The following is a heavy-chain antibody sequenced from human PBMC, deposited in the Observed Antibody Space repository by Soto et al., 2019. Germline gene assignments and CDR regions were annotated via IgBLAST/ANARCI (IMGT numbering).Heavy chain of an antibody. CDR2: ISGSGGST. Sequence: GSLRLSCAASGFTFSSYAMSWVRQAPGKGLEWVSAISGSGGSTYYADSVKGRFTISRDNSKNTLYLQMNSLRAEDTAVYYCAKTPRSLQWLATIDYWGQGTLVTVSS. D-gene: IGHD6-19*01. J-gene: IGHJ4*02. CDR1: GFTFSSYA. V-gene: IGHV3-23*01. CDR3: AKTPRSLQWLATIDY.